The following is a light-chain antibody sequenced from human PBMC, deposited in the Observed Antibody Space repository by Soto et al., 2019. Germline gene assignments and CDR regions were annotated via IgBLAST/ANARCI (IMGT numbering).Light chain of an antibody. Sequence: DIVMTQSPDSLAVSLGERATINCKSSQSVLYSSNNMNYLAWYQQKPGQPPKLLIYWASTRQSGVPDRFGGSGSGTDFTLTISSLQAEDVAVYYCQQYYITPLTFGGGTKVEIK. CDR2: WAS. CDR1: QSVLYSSNNMNY. CDR3: QQYYITPLT. V-gene: IGKV4-1*01. J-gene: IGKJ4*01.